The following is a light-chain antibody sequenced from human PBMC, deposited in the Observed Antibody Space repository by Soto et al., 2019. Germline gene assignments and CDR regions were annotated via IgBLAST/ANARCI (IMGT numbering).Light chain of an antibody. CDR3: SSYRDSRARV. CDR2: EVS. CDR1: SSDVGGYNY. Sequence: QSVLTQPASVSGSPGQSITISCTGTSSDVGGYNYVSWYQQHPGKAPKLMIYEVSNRPSGVSNRFSGSNSGNTASLAISGLLAEEEADYYCSSYRDSRARVFGTGSKVTVL. V-gene: IGLV2-14*01. J-gene: IGLJ1*01.